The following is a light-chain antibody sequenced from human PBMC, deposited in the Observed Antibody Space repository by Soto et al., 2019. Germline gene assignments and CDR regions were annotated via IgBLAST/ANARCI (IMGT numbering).Light chain of an antibody. CDR3: QVWDSSSDHVV. CDR1: NIGSKG. V-gene: IGLV3-21*02. Sequence: SYELTQPPSVSVAPGQTARITCGENNIGSKGVHWYQQRPGQAPVLVVSDDSDRPSGIPDRFSGSNSGNTATLTISRDEAGDEADYYSQVWDSSSDHVVFGGGTQLTVL. CDR2: DDS. J-gene: IGLJ2*01.